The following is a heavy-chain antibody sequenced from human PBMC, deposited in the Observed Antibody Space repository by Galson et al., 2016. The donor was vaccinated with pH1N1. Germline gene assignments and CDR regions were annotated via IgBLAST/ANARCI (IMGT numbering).Heavy chain of an antibody. J-gene: IGHJ4*02. V-gene: IGHV3-30*02. CDR2: IRTDGINK. D-gene: IGHD4-17*01. CDR1: GFTFGTYA. Sequence: SLRLSCAASGFTFGTYAMTWVRQAPSKGLEWVAFIRTDGINKNYADSVKGRFTISRDNSRNTLFLQMNGLRAEDTAVYYCAKDLLIPGMTPVINPDDYWGQGTLVTVSS. CDR3: AKDLLIPGMTPVINPDDY.